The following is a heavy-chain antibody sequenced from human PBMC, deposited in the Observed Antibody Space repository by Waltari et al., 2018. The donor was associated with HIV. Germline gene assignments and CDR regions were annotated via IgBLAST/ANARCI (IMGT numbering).Heavy chain of an antibody. CDR2: INWNAGSL. CDR1: GCTLDDYG. CDR3: ARDKVAGAMDGGDGMDV. J-gene: IGHJ6*02. D-gene: IGHD2-2*01. V-gene: IGHV3-20*01. Sequence: EVQLVESGGSVVRPGGSLRLSCAASGCTLDDYGMSWVRQAPGKGLEWLSGINWNAGSLGYADSVKGRFTISRDTAKNALYLQMNNLRAEDTALYHCARDKVAGAMDGGDGMDVWGQGTTVIVSS.